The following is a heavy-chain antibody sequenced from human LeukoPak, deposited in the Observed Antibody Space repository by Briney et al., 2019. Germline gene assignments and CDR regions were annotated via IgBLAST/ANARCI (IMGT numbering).Heavy chain of an antibody. D-gene: IGHD3-3*01. J-gene: IGHJ3*02. CDR2: IYHSGST. Sequence: SGTLSLTCAVSGGSISSSNWWSWVRQPPGKGLEWIGEIYHSGSTNYNPSLKSRVTISVDKSKNQFSLNLSSVSAADTAVYYCAGTVPTYYDFWSGSTSDDAFDIWGQGTMVTVSS. V-gene: IGHV4-4*02. CDR1: GGSISSSNW. CDR3: AGTVPTYYDFWSGSTSDDAFDI.